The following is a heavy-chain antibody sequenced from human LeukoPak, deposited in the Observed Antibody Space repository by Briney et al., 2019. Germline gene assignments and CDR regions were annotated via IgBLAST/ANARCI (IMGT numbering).Heavy chain of an antibody. CDR3: ARTKVGATPFDY. D-gene: IGHD1-26*01. J-gene: IGHJ4*02. CDR1: GYTFTSYD. V-gene: IGHV1-8*01. CDR2: MNPNSGNT. Sequence: ASVKVSCKASGYTFTSYDINWVRQATGQGLEWMGWMNPNSGNTGYAQKFQGRVTMTRNTSISAAYMELSSLRSEDTAVYYCARTKVGATPFDYWGQGTLVTVSS.